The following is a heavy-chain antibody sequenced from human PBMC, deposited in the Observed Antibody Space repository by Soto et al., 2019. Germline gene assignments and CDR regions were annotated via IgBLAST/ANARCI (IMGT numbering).Heavy chain of an antibody. Sequence: GESLKISCAASGFTFSSYWMSWVRQAPGKGLEWVANIKQDGSEKYYVDSVKGRFTISRDNAKNSLYLQMNSLRAEDTAVYYCARGIRGVVAFDIWGQGTMVTVSS. V-gene: IGHV3-7*01. CDR2: IKQDGSEK. D-gene: IGHD3-10*01. J-gene: IGHJ3*02. CDR1: GFTFSSYW. CDR3: ARGIRGVVAFDI.